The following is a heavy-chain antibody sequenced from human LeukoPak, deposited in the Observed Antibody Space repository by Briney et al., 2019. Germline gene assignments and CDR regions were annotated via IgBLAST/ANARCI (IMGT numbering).Heavy chain of an antibody. CDR3: ARNYGGGAFHI. CDR1: GYTFTSYY. Sequence: GASVKVSCKASGYTFTSYYMHWVRQAPGQGLEWMGWINTNTGNPTHAQGFTGRFVFSLDTSARTAYLQISSLKAEDTAVYYCARNYGGGAFHIWGQGTMVTVSS. D-gene: IGHD4-23*01. CDR2: INTNTGNP. J-gene: IGHJ3*02. V-gene: IGHV7-4-1*02.